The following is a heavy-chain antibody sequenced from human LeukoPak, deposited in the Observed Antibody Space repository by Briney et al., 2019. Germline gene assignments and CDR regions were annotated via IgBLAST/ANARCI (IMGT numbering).Heavy chain of an antibody. CDR2: ISSSSSYI. D-gene: IGHD7-27*01. J-gene: IGHJ4*02. CDR3: ARGANWDFDY. Sequence: GGSLRLSCAASGFTFSSYSMNWVPQAPGKGLEGVSSISSSSSYIYYADSVKGRSTISRDNATSSLYLQMNSLRAEDTAVYYCARGANWDFDYWGQGTLVTVSS. V-gene: IGHV3-21*01. CDR1: GFTFSSYS.